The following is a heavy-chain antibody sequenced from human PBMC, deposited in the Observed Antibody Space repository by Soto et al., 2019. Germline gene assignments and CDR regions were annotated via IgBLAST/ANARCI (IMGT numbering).Heavy chain of an antibody. Sequence: ASVKVSCKASGYTFTSYAMHWVRQAPGQRLEWMGWINAGNDNTKYSQKFQGRVTITRDTSASTAYMELSSLRSEDTVVYFCARADEISGSYYAYYFDYWGQGTLVNVSS. J-gene: IGHJ4*02. D-gene: IGHD3-10*01. CDR2: INAGNDNT. V-gene: IGHV1-3*01. CDR1: GYTFTSYA. CDR3: ARADEISGSYYAYYFDY.